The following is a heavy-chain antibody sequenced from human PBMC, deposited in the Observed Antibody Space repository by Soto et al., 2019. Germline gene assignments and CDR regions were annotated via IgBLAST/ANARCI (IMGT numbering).Heavy chain of an antibody. J-gene: IGHJ5*02. D-gene: IGHD1-26*01. Sequence: QVQLQESGPGLVKPSETLSLTCTVSGGSIRSYYWSWIRQPPGKGLEWIGSIYYSGSTNYKPSLKSRVTISVDMSKNQFSLKLNSVTAADTAVYYCARQGGWFDPWGQGTLVTVSS. CDR1: GGSIRSYY. CDR3: ARQGGWFDP. CDR2: IYYSGST. V-gene: IGHV4-59*08.